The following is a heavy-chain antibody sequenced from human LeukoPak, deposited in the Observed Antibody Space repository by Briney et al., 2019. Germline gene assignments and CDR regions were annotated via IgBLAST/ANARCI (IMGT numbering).Heavy chain of an antibody. D-gene: IGHD2-21*01. J-gene: IGHJ4*02. CDR3: AKFLPTHIVVANYYFDY. CDR2: ISGSGGST. Sequence: GGSLRLSCAASGFTFSSYAMSWVRQAPGKGLEWVSAISGSGGSTYYADSVKGRFTIPRDNSKNTLYLQMNSLRAEDTAVYYCAKFLPTHIVVANYYFDYWGQGTLVTVSS. CDR1: GFTFSSYA. V-gene: IGHV3-23*01.